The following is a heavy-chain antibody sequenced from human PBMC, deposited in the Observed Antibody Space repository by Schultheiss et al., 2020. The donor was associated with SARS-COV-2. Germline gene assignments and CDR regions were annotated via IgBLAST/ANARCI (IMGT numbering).Heavy chain of an antibody. Sequence: GGSLRLSCAVSGFTYKSYTMRWIRRAPGKGLEWVARSRNRANRFTTEYAASVQGRFTISRDDSRSSVYLQMNSLKAEDTAVYYCTRVVSGIWFREQSDYWGQGTLVTVSS. CDR3: TRVVSGIWFREQSDY. D-gene: IGHD3-10*01. V-gene: IGHV3-72*01. J-gene: IGHJ4*02. CDR2: SRNRANRFTT. CDR1: GFTYKSYT.